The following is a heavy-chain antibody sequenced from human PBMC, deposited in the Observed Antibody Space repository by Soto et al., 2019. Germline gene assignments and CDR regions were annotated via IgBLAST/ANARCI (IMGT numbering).Heavy chain of an antibody. CDR3: ALRGSSSWYYFDS. V-gene: IGHV3-23*01. CDR1: GLTFDTYA. D-gene: IGHD6-13*01. CDR2: VSGTGGLT. Sequence: GGSLRLSCVGSGLTFDTYAMSWVRQAPGKGPEWVGTVSGTGGLTYHADSVKGRFTISRDNSKNTLYLQMDSLRAEDAALYYCALRGSSSWYYFDSWGQGTLVTVSS. J-gene: IGHJ4*02.